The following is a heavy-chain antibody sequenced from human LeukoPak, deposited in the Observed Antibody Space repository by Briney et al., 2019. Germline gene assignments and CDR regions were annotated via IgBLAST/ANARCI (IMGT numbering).Heavy chain of an antibody. CDR3: ARDLNWGFDY. D-gene: IGHD7-27*01. V-gene: IGHV3-48*03. CDR2: ISASGSTI. J-gene: IGHJ4*02. CDR1: GFTFSDSE. Sequence: GGSLRLSCAASGFTFSDSEMNWVRQAPGKGLDWVSYISASGSTIYYADSVKGRFTISRDNAKNSLYLQMNSLRDEDTAVYYCARDLNWGFDYWGQGTLVTVSS.